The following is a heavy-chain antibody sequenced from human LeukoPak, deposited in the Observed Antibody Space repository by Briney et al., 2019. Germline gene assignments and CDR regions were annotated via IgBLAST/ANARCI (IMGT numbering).Heavy chain of an antibody. D-gene: IGHD3-9*01. CDR1: GGTFSSYA. Sequence: ASVKVSCKASGGTFSSYAISWVRQAPGQGLEWMGGIIPIFGTANYAQKFQGRVTITADESTSTAYMELSSLRSEDTAVYYCARGLTYYDILTGYYDYYYYYGMDVWGQGTTVTVS. CDR3: ARGLTYYDILTGYYDYYYYYGMDV. CDR2: IIPIFGTA. J-gene: IGHJ6*02. V-gene: IGHV1-69*13.